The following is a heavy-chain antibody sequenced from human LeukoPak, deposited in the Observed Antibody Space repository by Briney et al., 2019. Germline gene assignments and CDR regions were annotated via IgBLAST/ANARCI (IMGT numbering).Heavy chain of an antibody. CDR3: ATQSPEIVVVPAASDAFDI. CDR1: GYTLTELS. D-gene: IGHD2-2*01. Sequence: ASVKVSCKVSGYTLTELSMHWVRQAPGKGLEWMGGFDPEDGERIYAQKFQGRVTMTEDTSTDTAYMELSSLRSEDTAVYYCATQSPEIVVVPAASDAFDIWGQGTMVTVSS. V-gene: IGHV1-24*01. J-gene: IGHJ3*02. CDR2: FDPEDGER.